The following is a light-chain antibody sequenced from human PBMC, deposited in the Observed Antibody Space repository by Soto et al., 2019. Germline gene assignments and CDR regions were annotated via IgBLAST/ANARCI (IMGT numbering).Light chain of an antibody. J-gene: IGLJ1*01. CDR1: TGAVTSGHY. V-gene: IGLV7-46*01. CDR2: DTN. CDR3: LVIYTGVGEV. Sequence: QAVVTQEPSLTVSPGGTVTLTCGSSTGAVTSGHYPHWFQQKPGQAPRTLICDTNIKHSWTPARFSGSLLGDKAALTLSGAQPEDEADYYCLVIYTGVGEVFGTGTKVTVL.